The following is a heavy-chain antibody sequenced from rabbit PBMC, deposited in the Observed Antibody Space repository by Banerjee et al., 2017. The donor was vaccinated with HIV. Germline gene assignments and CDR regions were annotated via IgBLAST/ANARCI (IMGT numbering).Heavy chain of an antibody. J-gene: IGHJ4*01. CDR1: GIDISRYN. D-gene: IGHD1-1*01. Sequence: QQQLEESGGGLVKPGGTLTLTCKASGIDISRYNIQWVRQSPEKGLEYIGYIHYDGRTYYASWVNGRFTISKTSWTTVTLQMTSLTAADTATYFCARDLSGVIGWNLNLWGPGTLVTVS. CDR2: IHYDGRT. CDR3: ARDLSGVIGWNLNL. V-gene: IGHV1S25*01.